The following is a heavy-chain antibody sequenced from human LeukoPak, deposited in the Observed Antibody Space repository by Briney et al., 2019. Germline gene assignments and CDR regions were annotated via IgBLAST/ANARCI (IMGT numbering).Heavy chain of an antibody. J-gene: IGHJ4*02. CDR3: AKVRDPNTWSLDY. CDR1: GFTFNLAW. V-gene: IGHV3-15*01. D-gene: IGHD3-9*01. CDR2: IKSSGSGGTT. Sequence: AGGSLRLSCAASGFTFNLAWMTWVRQAPGKGLEWVGRIKSSGSGGTTDFAAPVKDTFTISRDDSKSTLYLQMNSLKTEDTAVYCCAKVRDPNTWSLDYWGQGALVIVSS.